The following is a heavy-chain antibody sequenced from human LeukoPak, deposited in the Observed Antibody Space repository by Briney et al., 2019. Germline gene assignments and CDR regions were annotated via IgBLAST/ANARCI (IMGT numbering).Heavy chain of an antibody. Sequence: GESLKISCKGSGYTFNSYWIGWVRQVPGKGLEWMGIIYPGDSDTRYSPSFQGQVTISADKSISTAYLQWSSLKASDTAMYYCARQDGSATYYFDYWGQGTLVTVSS. CDR3: ARQDGSATYYFDY. J-gene: IGHJ4*02. D-gene: IGHD3-10*01. CDR2: IYPGDSDT. CDR1: GYTFNSYW. V-gene: IGHV5-51*01.